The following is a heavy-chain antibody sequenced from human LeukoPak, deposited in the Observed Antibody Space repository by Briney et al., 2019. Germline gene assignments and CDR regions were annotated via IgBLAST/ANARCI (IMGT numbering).Heavy chain of an antibody. D-gene: IGHD6-13*01. CDR1: GYTFTSYA. Sequence: SVKVSCKASGYTFTSYAMNWVRQAPGQGLEWMGGIIPMFGTANFAQKFQGRVTITADKSTSTAYMELSSLRSEDTAVYYCASTVRTPISSSWYNYYYYYYMDVWGKGTTVTVSS. V-gene: IGHV1-69*06. CDR3: ASTVRTPISSSWYNYYYYYYMDV. J-gene: IGHJ6*03. CDR2: IIPMFGTA.